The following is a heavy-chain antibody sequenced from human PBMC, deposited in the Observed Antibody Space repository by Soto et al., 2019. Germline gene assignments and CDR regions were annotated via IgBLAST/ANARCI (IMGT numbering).Heavy chain of an antibody. CDR3: ARGCSGGSCPAS. J-gene: IGHJ5*02. V-gene: IGHV4-31*03. CDR2: IYYSGST. D-gene: IGHD2-15*01. Sequence: SETLSLTCTVSGGSISSGGYYWSWIRQHPGKGLEWIGYIYYSGSTYYNPSLQSRVTMSLDTSKNQFSLKLTSVTAADTAIYYCARGCSGGSCPASWGRGTLVTVSS. CDR1: GGSISSGGYY.